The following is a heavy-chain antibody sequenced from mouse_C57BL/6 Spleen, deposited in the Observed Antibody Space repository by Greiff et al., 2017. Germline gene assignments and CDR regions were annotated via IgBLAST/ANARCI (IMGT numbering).Heavy chain of an antibody. CDR1: GYTFTDHT. CDR3: ARGVYYSNPFDY. J-gene: IGHJ2*01. Sequence: VKLQESDAELVKPGASVKISCKVSGYTFTDHTIHWMKQRPEQGLEWIGYIYPRDGSTKYNEKFKGKATLTADKSSSTAYMQLNSLTSEDSAVYFCARGVYYSNPFDYWGQGTTLTVSS. V-gene: IGHV1-78*01. D-gene: IGHD2-5*01. CDR2: IYPRDGST.